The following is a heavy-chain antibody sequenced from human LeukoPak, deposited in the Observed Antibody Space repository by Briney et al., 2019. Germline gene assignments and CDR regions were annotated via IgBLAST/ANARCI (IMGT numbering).Heavy chain of an antibody. CDR1: GYTFTSYG. CDR3: ARDVNNWNDGNWFDP. V-gene: IGHV1-69*04. Sequence: ASVKVSCKASGYTFTSYGISWVRQAPGQGLAWMGRIIPILGIANYAQKFQGRVTITADKSTSTAYMELSSLRSEDTAVYYCARDVNNWNDGNWFDPWGQGTLVTVSS. J-gene: IGHJ5*02. D-gene: IGHD1-20*01. CDR2: IIPILGIA.